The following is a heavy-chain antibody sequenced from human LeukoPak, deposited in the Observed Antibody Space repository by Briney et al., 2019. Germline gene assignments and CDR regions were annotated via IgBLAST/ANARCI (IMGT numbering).Heavy chain of an antibody. V-gene: IGHV4-30-4*01. CDR2: IYHSGST. J-gene: IGHJ5*02. D-gene: IGHD3-10*01. CDR1: GGSISSGDDY. Sequence: SQTLSLTCTVSGGSISSGDDYWTWIRQPPGKGLEWIGYIYHSGSTHYNSSLKSRLTISVDTSKNQFSLKLSSVTAADTAVYYCARGLRGIMIRGAITDLNWFDAWGQGTLVIVSS. CDR3: ARGLRGIMIRGAITDLNWFDA.